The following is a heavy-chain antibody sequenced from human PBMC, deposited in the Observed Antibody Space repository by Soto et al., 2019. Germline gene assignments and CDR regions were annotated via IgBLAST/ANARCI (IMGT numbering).Heavy chain of an antibody. Sequence: PGESLKISCKGSGYRFTNSWIGWVRQMPGKGLEWMGFIYPGDSDTMFSPTFQGQVTISADKSISIAYLQWSSLKASDTGMYYCARRSGYYLDSWGQGTLVTVSS. CDR1: GYRFTNSW. D-gene: IGHD1-26*01. CDR2: IYPGDSDT. J-gene: IGHJ4*02. V-gene: IGHV5-51*01. CDR3: ARRSGYYLDS.